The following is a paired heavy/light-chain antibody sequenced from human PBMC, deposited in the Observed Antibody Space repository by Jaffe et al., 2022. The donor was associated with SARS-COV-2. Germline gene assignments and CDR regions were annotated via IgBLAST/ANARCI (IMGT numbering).Heavy chain of an antibody. CDR1: GFTFSNYD. CDR2: VGTAGDT. J-gene: IGHJ2*01. D-gene: IGHD6-19*01. V-gene: IGHV3-13*01. CDR3: AREPAVAGFWYFDL. Sequence: EVQLVESGGGLVQPGGSLRLSCATSGFTFSNYDMHWVRQVIGKGFEWVSGVGTAGDTPYADSVRGRFTISRDNAKNSLYLQMNSLTAGDTAVYYCAREPAVAGFWYFDLWGRGTLVTVSS.
Light chain of an antibody. J-gene: IGKJ1*01. CDR1: QSVRSNY. CDR3: QQYGSSPRT. V-gene: IGKV3-20*01. CDR2: DAS. Sequence: EIVLTQSPGTLSLSPGERATLSCRASQSVRSNYLAWYQQKPGQSPRLLIYDASSRATGIPDRFSGSGSGTDFTLTISRLEPEDFGVFHCQQYGSSPRTFGQGTKVEIK.